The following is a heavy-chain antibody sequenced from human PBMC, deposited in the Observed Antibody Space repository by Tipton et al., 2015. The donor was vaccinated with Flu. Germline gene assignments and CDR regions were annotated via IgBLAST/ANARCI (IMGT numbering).Heavy chain of an antibody. V-gene: IGHV1-2*02. J-gene: IGHJ3*02. CDR1: GYTFTGYY. CDR3: ASVTTFADAFDI. Sequence: QLVQSGAEVKKPGASVKVSCKASGYTFTGYYMHWVRQAPGQGLEWMGWINPNSGGTNYAQKLQGRVTMTPDTSTSTAYMELRSLRSDDTAVYYCASVTTFADAFDIWGQGTMVTVSS. CDR2: INPNSGGT. D-gene: IGHD4-17*01.